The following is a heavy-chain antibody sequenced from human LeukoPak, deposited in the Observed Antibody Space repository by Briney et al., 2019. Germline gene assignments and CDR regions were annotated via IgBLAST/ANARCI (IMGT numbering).Heavy chain of an antibody. J-gene: IGHJ2*01. D-gene: IGHD4-17*01. CDR1: GGSLSSYY. CDR2: IYYSGST. Sequence: SETLSLTCTVSGGSLSSYYWSWIRQPPGKGLEWIGYIYYSGSTNYNPSLKSRVTISVDTSKNQFSLKLSSVTAADTAVYYCARDHGDLYWYFDLWGRGTLVTVSS. CDR3: ARDHGDLYWYFDL. V-gene: IGHV4-59*01.